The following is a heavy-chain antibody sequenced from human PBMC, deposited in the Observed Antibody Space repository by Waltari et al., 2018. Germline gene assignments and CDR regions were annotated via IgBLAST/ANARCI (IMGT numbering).Heavy chain of an antibody. CDR3: ARNILWSGYYGNCFDY. D-gene: IGHD3-3*01. CDR2: IWYDGRNK. J-gene: IGHJ4*02. CDR1: GFTFSSYG. Sequence: QVQLVESGGGVVQPGRSLRLSCAASGFTFSSYGMHWVRQAPGKGLEWVAVIWYDGRNKNYADSLKDRFTISRDNSKNTLYLQMNSLRAEDTAVYYCARNILWSGYYGNCFDYWGQGTLVTVSS. V-gene: IGHV3-33*01.